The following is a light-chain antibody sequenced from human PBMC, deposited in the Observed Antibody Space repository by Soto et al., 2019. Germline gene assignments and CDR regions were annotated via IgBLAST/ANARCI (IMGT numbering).Light chain of an antibody. Sequence: EIVLTQSPATLSLSPGERATLSCRASQRVSSYLAWYQQKPGQAPRLLIYDASNRATGIPARFSGSGSGTDFTLTTSSLEPEDIAVYYCQQRSNWQTFGQGTKVEIK. V-gene: IGKV3-11*01. CDR3: QQRSNWQT. CDR1: QRVSSY. CDR2: DAS. J-gene: IGKJ1*01.